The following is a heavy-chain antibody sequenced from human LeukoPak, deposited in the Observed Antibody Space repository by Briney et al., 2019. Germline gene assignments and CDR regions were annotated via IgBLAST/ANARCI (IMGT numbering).Heavy chain of an antibody. D-gene: IGHD2-2*01. J-gene: IGHJ4*02. CDR2: ISGSGGST. CDR3: AKDSCSSTSCYWDY. CDR1: GFTFSTYA. V-gene: IGHV3-23*01. Sequence: SGGSLRLSCAASGFTFSTYAMNWARQAPGKGVEWVSVISGSGGSTYYADSVKGRFTISRDNSKNTLYLQMNSLRAEDTAVYYCAKDSCSSTSCYWDYWGQGTLVTVSS.